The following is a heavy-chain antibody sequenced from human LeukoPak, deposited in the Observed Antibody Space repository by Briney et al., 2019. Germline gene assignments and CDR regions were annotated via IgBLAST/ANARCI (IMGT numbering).Heavy chain of an antibody. D-gene: IGHD2-15*01. CDR2: INHSGST. V-gene: IGHV4-34*01. Sequence: SETLSLTCAVYGGSFSGYYWSWIRQPPGKGLEWIGEINHSGSTNYNPSLKSRVTISVDTSKNQFSLKLSSVTAADTAVYYCAIFSGGSSSYGDWFDPWGQGTLVTVSS. J-gene: IGHJ5*02. CDR3: AIFSGGSSSYGDWFDP. CDR1: GGSFSGYY.